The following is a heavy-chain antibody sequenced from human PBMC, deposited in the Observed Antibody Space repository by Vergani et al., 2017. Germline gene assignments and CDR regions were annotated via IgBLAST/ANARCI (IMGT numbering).Heavy chain of an antibody. J-gene: IGHJ4*02. CDR3: TRMGGLGEPFDY. CDR2: IRNKANNYAT. CDR1: GFTFSGSA. V-gene: IGHV3-73*01. Sequence: EVQLVESGGGFVQPGGSLKVSCAASGFTFSGSAMHWVRQASGKGLEWVGRIRNKANNYATAYAASVKGRFTISRDDAKNTTYLQMNSLKTEDTAMYYCTRMGGLGEPFDYWGQGTLVTVSS. D-gene: IGHD3-16*01.